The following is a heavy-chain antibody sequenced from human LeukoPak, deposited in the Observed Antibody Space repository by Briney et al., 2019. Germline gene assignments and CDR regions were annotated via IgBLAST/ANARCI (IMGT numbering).Heavy chain of an antibody. J-gene: IGHJ3*02. V-gene: IGHV3-48*03. CDR3: ARDRRERGPDAFDI. D-gene: IGHD1-26*01. Sequence: PGRSLRLSCAPSRNDHMHWVRQAPGKGLEWGSYISSSGSTIYYADSVKGRFTISRDNAKNSLYLQMNSLRAEDTAVYYCARDRRERGPDAFDIWGQGTMVTVSS. CDR1: RNDH. CDR2: ISSSGSTI.